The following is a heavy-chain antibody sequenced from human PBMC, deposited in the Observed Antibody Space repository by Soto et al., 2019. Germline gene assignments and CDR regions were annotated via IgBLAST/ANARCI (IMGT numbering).Heavy chain of an antibody. CDR2: IIPIFGTA. J-gene: IGHJ4*02. CDR1: GVTFSSYA. CDR3: ARVSSLDIAVAGIFDY. V-gene: IGHV1-69*13. Sequence: SVKVSCKASGVTFSSYAISWVRQAPGQGLEWMGGIIPIFGTANYAQKFQGRVTITADESTSTAYMELSSLRSEDTAVYYCARVSSLDIAVAGIFDYWGQGTLVTVSS. D-gene: IGHD6-19*01.